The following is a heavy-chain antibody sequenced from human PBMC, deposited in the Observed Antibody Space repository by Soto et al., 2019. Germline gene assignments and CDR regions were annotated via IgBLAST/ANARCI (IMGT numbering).Heavy chain of an antibody. J-gene: IGHJ4*02. V-gene: IGHV1-18*01. D-gene: IGHD3-22*01. Sequence: ASVKVSCKASGYTFTSYGISWVRQAPGQGLEWMGWISAYNGNTNYAQKLQGRVTMTTDTSTSTAYMELRSLRSDDTAVYYCAREPSGYDSSDYIDYWGQGTLVTVSS. CDR2: ISAYNGNT. CDR1: GYTFTSYG. CDR3: AREPSGYDSSDYIDY.